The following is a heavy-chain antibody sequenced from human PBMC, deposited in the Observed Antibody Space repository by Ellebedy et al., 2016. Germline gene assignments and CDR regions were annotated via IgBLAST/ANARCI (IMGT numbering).Heavy chain of an antibody. CDR2: ISGSGGST. Sequence: GESLKISXAASGFTFSSYAMSWVRQAPGKGLEWVSAISGSGGSTYYADSVKGRFTISRDNSKNTLYLQMNSLRAEDTAVYYCASITMVRGVIIRWFDAWGQGTLVTVSS. CDR3: ASITMVRGVIIRWFDA. J-gene: IGHJ5*02. D-gene: IGHD3-10*01. V-gene: IGHV3-23*01. CDR1: GFTFSSYA.